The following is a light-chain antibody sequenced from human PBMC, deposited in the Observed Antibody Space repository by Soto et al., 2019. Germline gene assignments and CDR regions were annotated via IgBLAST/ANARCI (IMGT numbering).Light chain of an antibody. CDR2: GAS. CDR1: QSVNNNY. J-gene: IGKJ1*01. Sequence: EIVLTQSPGTLSLSPGERATLSCRVSQSVNNNYLSWYQQKPGQAPRLLIYGASSRATGIPDRFSGSGSGTDFTLTISRLESEDFAVYYCQVYGRSPLNLTFGPGTKVDIK. V-gene: IGKV3-20*01. CDR3: QVYGRSPLNLT.